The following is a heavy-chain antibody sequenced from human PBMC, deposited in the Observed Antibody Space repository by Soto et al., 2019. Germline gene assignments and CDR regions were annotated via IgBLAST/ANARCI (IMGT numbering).Heavy chain of an antibody. V-gene: IGHV3-23*01. D-gene: IGHD5-12*01. J-gene: IGHJ6*03. CDR3: AKDGGYPTIYYYYYYMDV. Sequence: GGSLRLSCAASGFTFSSYAMSWVRQAPGKGLEWVSAISGSGGSTYYADSVKGRFTISRDNSKNTLYLQMNSLRAEDTAVYYCAKDGGYPTIYYYYYYMDVWGKGTTVTVSS. CDR1: GFTFSSYA. CDR2: ISGSGGST.